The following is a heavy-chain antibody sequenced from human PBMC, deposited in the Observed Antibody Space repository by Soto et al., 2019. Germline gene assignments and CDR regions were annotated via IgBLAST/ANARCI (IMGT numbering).Heavy chain of an antibody. J-gene: IGHJ6*02. CDR3: ARDNVDIVARRYYYGMDV. Sequence: SVKVSCKASGGTFSSYAISWVRQAPGQGLEWMGGIIPIFGTANYAQKFQGRVTITADESTSTAYMELSSLRSEDTAVYYCARDNVDIVARRYYYGMDVWGQGTTVTAP. D-gene: IGHD5-12*01. CDR2: IIPIFGTA. V-gene: IGHV1-69*13. CDR1: GGTFSSYA.